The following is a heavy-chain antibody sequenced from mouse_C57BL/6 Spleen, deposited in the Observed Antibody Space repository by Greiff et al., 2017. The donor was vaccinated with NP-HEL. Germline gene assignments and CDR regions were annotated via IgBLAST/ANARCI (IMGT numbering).Heavy chain of an antibody. CDR2: IYPGDGDT. CDR1: GYAFSSYW. J-gene: IGHJ2*01. D-gene: IGHD2-1*01. V-gene: IGHV1-80*01. Sequence: QVQLKESGAELVKPGASVKISCKASGYAFSSYWMNWVKQRPGKGLEWIGQIYPGDGDTNYNGKFKGKATLTEDKSSSKAYMQLSSLTSEDSAVYFCARGRDGNYEGFWGQGTTLTVSS. CDR3: ARGRDGNYEGF.